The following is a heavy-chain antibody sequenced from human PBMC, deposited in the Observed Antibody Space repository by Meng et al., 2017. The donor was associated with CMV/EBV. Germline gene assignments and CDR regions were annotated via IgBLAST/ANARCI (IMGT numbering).Heavy chain of an antibody. Sequence: GSLRLSCTVSGGSTSSSSYYWGWIRQPPGKGLEWIGSIYYSGSTYYNPSLKSRVTISVDTSKNQFSLRLSSVTAADTAVYHCASNEGYCSSTSCLFDYWGQGTLVTVSS. D-gene: IGHD2-2*01. CDR1: GGSTSSSSYY. CDR3: ASNEGYCSSTSCLFDY. J-gene: IGHJ4*02. CDR2: IYYSGST. V-gene: IGHV4-39*01.